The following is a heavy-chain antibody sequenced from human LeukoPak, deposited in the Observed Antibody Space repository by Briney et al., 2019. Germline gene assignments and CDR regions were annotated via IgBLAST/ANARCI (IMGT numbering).Heavy chain of an antibody. J-gene: IGHJ6*02. V-gene: IGHV1-8*02. D-gene: IGHD3-22*01. CDR1: GYTFTGYY. Sequence: GASVKVSCKASGYTFTGYYMHWVRQAPGQGLEWMGWMNPNSGNTGYAQKFQGRVTMTRNTSISTAYMELSSLRSEDTAVYYCAITYYYDSSGYFYYYYGMDVWGQGTTVTVSS. CDR2: MNPNSGNT. CDR3: AITYYYDSSGYFYYYYGMDV.